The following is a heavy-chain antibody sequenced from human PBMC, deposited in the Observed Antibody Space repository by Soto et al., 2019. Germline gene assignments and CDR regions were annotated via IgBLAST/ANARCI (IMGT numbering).Heavy chain of an antibody. J-gene: IGHJ4*02. D-gene: IGHD3-22*01. V-gene: IGHV4-31*03. CDR1: GGSISSGGFY. Sequence: QVQLQESGPGLVKPSQTLSLTCTVSGGSISSGGFYWSWIRQHPGKGLEWIGYNDYSGSTYNNLSLKSRVTVSVDTSMNQFSLKLSSVTAADTAVYYCTSASYYDRGPIDYWGQGTLVTVSS. CDR3: TSASYYDRGPIDY. CDR2: NDYSGST.